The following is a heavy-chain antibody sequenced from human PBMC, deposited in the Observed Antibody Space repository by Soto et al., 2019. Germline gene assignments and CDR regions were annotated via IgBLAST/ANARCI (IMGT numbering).Heavy chain of an antibody. CDR2: VYSSGTT. CDR3: ARVDTYDYYYSLDV. CDR1: GLAVTSNY. V-gene: IGHV3-53*01. D-gene: IGHD5-18*01. J-gene: IGHJ6*02. Sequence: GGSLRLSCAASGLAVTSNYMSWVRQAPGKGLEWVSIVYSSGTTYYADSVKGRFTFSRDKSKNTIYLQMRNLRAEDTAVYYCARVDTYDYYYSLDVWGQGTTVTVSS.